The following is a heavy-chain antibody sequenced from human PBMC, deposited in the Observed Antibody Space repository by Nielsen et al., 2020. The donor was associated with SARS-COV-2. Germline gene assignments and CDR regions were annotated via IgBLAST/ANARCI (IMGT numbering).Heavy chain of an antibody. D-gene: IGHD1-26*01. CDR3: ARASELVAFDI. CDR1: GGSISSYY. Sequence: SETLSLTCTVSGGSISSYYWSWIRQPPGKGLEWIGYIYYSGSTNYNPSLKSRVTISVDTSKNQFSLKLSSVTAADTAVYYCARASELVAFDIWGQGTMVTVSS. J-gene: IGHJ3*02. V-gene: IGHV4-59*01. CDR2: IYYSGST.